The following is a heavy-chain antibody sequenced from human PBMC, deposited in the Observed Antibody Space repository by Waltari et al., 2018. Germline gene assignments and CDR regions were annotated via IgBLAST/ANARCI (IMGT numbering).Heavy chain of an antibody. D-gene: IGHD2-2*01. J-gene: IGHJ4*02. CDR1: GGSFSGSY. V-gene: IGHV4-34*01. Sequence: QVQLQQWGAGLLKPSETLSLTCAVYGGSFSGSYWSWSRQPPGKGLEWIGEINHSGSTNYNPSLKSRVTISVDTSKNQFSLKLSSVTAADTAVYYCARGYGARTSLDYWGQGTLVTVSS. CDR3: ARGYGARTSLDY. CDR2: INHSGST.